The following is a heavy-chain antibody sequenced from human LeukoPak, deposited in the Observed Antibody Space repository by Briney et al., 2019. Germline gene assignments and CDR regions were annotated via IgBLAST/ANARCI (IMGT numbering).Heavy chain of an antibody. CDR1: GYTFTSYA. D-gene: IGHD3-10*01. V-gene: IGHV1-3*01. Sequence: GASVKVSCKASGYTFTSYAMHWVRQAPGQRLEWMGWINAGNGNTKYSQKFQGRVTITKDTSASTAYMELSSLRSEDTAVYYWARVFYGSGSYYNYFDYWGQGTLVTVSS. CDR2: INAGNGNT. CDR3: ARVFYGSGSYYNYFDY. J-gene: IGHJ4*02.